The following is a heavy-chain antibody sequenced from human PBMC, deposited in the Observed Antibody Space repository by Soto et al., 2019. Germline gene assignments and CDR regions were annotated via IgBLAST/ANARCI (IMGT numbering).Heavy chain of an antibody. D-gene: IGHD4-17*01. Sequence: PGESLRLSCAASGFTVSSNYMSWVRQAPGKGLEWVSVIYSGGSTYYADSVKGRFTISRHNSKNTVYLQMNSLRLEDTAVYYCARGPSYSDSYFDYWGQGTLVTVSS. CDR3: ARGPSYSDSYFDY. V-gene: IGHV3-53*04. J-gene: IGHJ4*02. CDR1: GFTVSSNY. CDR2: IYSGGST.